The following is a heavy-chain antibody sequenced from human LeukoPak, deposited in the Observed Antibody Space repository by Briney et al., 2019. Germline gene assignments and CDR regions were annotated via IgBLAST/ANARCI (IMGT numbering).Heavy chain of an antibody. Sequence: GGSLRLSCAASGFTFSSYWMQWVRQAPGKGLEWVANIKQDGSEKYYADSVKGRFIISRDNARNSLYLQMNNLRGEDTAIYYCARDAGNSGYGCDLWGQGTLVTVSS. J-gene: IGHJ5*02. CDR3: ARDAGNSGYGCDL. CDR2: IKQDGSEK. CDR1: GFTFSSYW. D-gene: IGHD5-12*01. V-gene: IGHV3-7*01.